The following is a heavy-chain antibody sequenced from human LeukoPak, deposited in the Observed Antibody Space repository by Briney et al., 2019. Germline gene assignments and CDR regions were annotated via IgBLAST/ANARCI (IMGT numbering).Heavy chain of an antibody. Sequence: PSETLSLTCTVSGGSISSYYWNWIRQPPGKGLEWIGYIYYSGSTSYNPSLKSRVTISVDTSKNQFSLNLSSVTAADTAVYYCASHITMVRGMYFDYWGQGTLVTISS. J-gene: IGHJ4*02. CDR2: IYYSGST. D-gene: IGHD3-10*01. CDR1: GGSISSYY. CDR3: ASHITMVRGMYFDY. V-gene: IGHV4-59*01.